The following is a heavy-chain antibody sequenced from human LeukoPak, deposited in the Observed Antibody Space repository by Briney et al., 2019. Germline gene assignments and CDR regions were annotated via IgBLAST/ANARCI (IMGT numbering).Heavy chain of an antibody. CDR1: GYTFISYA. CDR2: INTKTGYP. Sequence: ASVKVSCKASGYTFISYAMNWVRQAPGQGLEWMGWINTKTGYPTYAQGFTGRFVFSLDTSVSTTYLQISSLNAEDSAVYYCARDDCSGGGCSFDYWGQGTLVTVSS. D-gene: IGHD2-15*01. J-gene: IGHJ4*02. V-gene: IGHV7-4-1*02. CDR3: ARDDCSGGGCSFDY.